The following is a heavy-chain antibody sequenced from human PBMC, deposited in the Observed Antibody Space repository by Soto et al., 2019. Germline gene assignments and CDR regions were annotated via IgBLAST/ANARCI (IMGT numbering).Heavy chain of an antibody. CDR3: ARVPSRTNWFDP. D-gene: IGHD6-13*01. J-gene: IGHJ5*02. V-gene: IGHV4-31*03. CDR1: GGSISRYY. CDR2: IYYSGST. Sequence: SETLSLTCTVSGGSISRYYWSWIRQHPGKGLEWIGYIYYSGSTYYNPSLKSRITISVDTSKNQFSLKLSSVTAADTAVYYCARVPSRTNWFDPWGQGTLVTVSS.